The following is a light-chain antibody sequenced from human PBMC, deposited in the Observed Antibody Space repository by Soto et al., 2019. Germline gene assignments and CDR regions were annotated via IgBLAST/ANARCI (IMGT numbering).Light chain of an antibody. J-gene: IGKJ1*01. CDR1: ESISTW. V-gene: IGKV1-5*01. Sequence: DIQMTQSPSTLSASVGDRVTITCRASESISTWLAWYQQKPGKSPKLLIYGASNLERGVPSRFSGSGSGTEFTLTISRLQPDDFAAYYCQQAYTFPRTFGQGTKVDIK. CDR2: GAS. CDR3: QQAYTFPRT.